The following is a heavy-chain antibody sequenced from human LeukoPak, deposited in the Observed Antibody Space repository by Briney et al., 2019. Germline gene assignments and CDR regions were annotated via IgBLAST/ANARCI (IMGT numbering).Heavy chain of an antibody. J-gene: IGHJ3*01. Sequence: GGSLRLSCAASGFAFNTYGMHWVRQSPGKGPEWVAAICYAASHRYHADSGKGRFTISRDNSKNTLYLQMNSLRAEETAVYFFLRRSPPYASIDFFGFDFWGQGTMVTVSA. CDR1: GFAFNTYG. CDR3: LRRSPPYASIDFFGFDF. CDR2: ICYAASHR. V-gene: IGHV3-33*03. D-gene: IGHD3/OR15-3a*01.